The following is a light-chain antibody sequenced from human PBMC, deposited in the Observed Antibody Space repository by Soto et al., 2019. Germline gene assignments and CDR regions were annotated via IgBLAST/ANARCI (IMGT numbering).Light chain of an antibody. J-gene: IGKJ1*01. CDR2: AAS. V-gene: IGKV1-9*01. CDR3: QQLNSYPQT. CDR1: QGISSY. Sequence: IQLTQSPSSLSASGGDRVTITCRASQGISSYLAWYQQKPGKAPKLLIYAASTLQSGVPSRFSGSGSGTDFTLTISSLRPEDLATYYCQQLNSYPQTVGQGTKVDIK.